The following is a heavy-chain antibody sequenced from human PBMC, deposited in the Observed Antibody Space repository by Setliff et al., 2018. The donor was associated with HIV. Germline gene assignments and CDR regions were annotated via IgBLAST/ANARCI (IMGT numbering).Heavy chain of an antibody. CDR2: IYYNGNT. Sequence: PSETLSLTCTVSGGSINNYYWSWIRQSPGKGLVWIAHIYYNGNTDYNPSLKSRLSISVDKSKNQFSLKLSSVTAADTAVYYCARHESGRSSSWSNFDYWGQGTLVTVSS. CDR3: ARHESGRSSSWSNFDY. V-gene: IGHV4-59*08. CDR1: GGSINNYY. D-gene: IGHD6-13*01. J-gene: IGHJ4*02.